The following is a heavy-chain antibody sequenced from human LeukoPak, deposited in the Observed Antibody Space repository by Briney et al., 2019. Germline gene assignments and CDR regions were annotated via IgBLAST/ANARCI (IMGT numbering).Heavy chain of an antibody. CDR3: AKGDTTVTTYYFDY. CDR1: GFTFDDYA. CDR2: ISWNSGSI. Sequence: PGRSLRLSCAASGFTFDDYAMHWVRQAPGKGLEWLSGISWNSGSIGYADSVKGRFTISRDNAKNSLYLQMNSLRAEDMALYYCAKGDTTVTTYYFDYWGQGTLVTVSS. V-gene: IGHV3-9*03. D-gene: IGHD4-17*01. J-gene: IGHJ4*02.